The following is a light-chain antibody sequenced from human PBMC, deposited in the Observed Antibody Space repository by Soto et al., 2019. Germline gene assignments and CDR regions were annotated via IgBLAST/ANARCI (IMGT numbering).Light chain of an antibody. V-gene: IGKV1-27*01. CDR3: QKYNRLPIT. Sequence: DIQMTQSPSSLSASIGNRVTITCRASQTIGNFLAWYQQKPGKVPRLLIYAASALQSVVPSRFSGSGSGIDFTLSISSLQAEDVGTYYCQKYNRLPITFGQGTRLDI. CDR2: AAS. J-gene: IGKJ5*01. CDR1: QTIGNF.